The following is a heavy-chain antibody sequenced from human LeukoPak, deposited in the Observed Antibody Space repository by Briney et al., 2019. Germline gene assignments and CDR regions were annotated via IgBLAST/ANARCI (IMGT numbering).Heavy chain of an antibody. D-gene: IGHD6-13*01. V-gene: IGHV3-66*01. J-gene: IGHJ4*02. CDR2: IYSGGST. CDR3: ARTYSSSWGDYFDY. Sequence: PGGSLRLSCAASGFTVSSNYMSWDRQAPGKGLVWVSVIYSGGSTYYADSVKGRFTISRDNSKNTLYLQMNSLRAEDTAVYYCARTYSSSWGDYFDYWGQGTLVTVSS. CDR1: GFTVSSNY.